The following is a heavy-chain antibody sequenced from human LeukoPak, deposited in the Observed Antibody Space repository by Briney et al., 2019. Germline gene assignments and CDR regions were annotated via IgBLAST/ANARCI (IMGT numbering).Heavy chain of an antibody. CDR1: GGSISSYY. CDR2: LYTDGST. D-gene: IGHD1-26*01. Sequence: SETLSLTCAVSGGSISSYYWTWIRPPPGKGLEWFGRLYTDGSTWFNPSLKSRLTMSIYTSRNQFSLTLRSVTAADTAVYYCARGGNYDPAHGHHDTDMVVWGKGATVTVSS. CDR3: ARGGNYDPAHGHHDTDMVV. J-gene: IGHJ6*03. V-gene: IGHV4-4*07.